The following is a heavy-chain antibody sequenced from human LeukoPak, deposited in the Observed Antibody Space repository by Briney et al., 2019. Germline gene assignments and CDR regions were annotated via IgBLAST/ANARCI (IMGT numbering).Heavy chain of an antibody. Sequence: GGSLRLSCAASGFTFSSYWMHWVRQAPGKGLVWVSRINSDGGSTSYAGSVKGRFTISRDNAKNTLYLQMNSLRAEDTAVYYCAKADYYYDSSGYPVWGQGTLVTVSS. CDR1: GFTFSSYW. D-gene: IGHD3-22*01. V-gene: IGHV3-74*01. CDR3: AKADYYYDSSGYPV. J-gene: IGHJ4*02. CDR2: INSDGGST.